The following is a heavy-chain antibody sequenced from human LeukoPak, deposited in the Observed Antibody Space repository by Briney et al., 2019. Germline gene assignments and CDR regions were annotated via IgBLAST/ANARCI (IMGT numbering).Heavy chain of an antibody. CDR1: GGTFSSYA. CDR2: IIPIFGTA. D-gene: IGHD4-11*01. Sequence: SVKVSCKASGGTFSSYAISWVRQAPGQGLEWMGGIIPIFGTANYAQKFQGRVTITADESTSTAYMELSSLRSEDTAMYYCARGRWDYTVTTLYYFDSWGQGTLVTVSS. V-gene: IGHV1-69*13. J-gene: IGHJ4*02. CDR3: ARGRWDYTVTTLYYFDS.